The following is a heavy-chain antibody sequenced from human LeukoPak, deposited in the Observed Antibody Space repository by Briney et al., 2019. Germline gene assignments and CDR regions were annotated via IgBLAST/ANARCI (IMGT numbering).Heavy chain of an antibody. CDR1: GGSFSGYY. CDR3: ARSRRYRWELRNDFDY. V-gene: IGHV4-34*01. D-gene: IGHD1-26*01. CDR2: INHSGST. J-gene: IGHJ4*02. Sequence: SSETLSLTCAVYGGSFSGYYWSWIRQPPGKGLEWIGEINHSGSTNYNPSLKSRVTISVDTSKNQFSLKLSSVTAADTAVYYCARSRRYRWELRNDFDYWGQGTLVTVSS.